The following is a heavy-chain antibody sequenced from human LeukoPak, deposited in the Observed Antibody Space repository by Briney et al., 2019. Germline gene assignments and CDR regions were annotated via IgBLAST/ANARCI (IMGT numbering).Heavy chain of an antibody. D-gene: IGHD4-17*01. CDR3: ARTWSRRYDYGDYDGYNYYVLDV. CDR2: MNPNSGNT. CDR1: GYTFTSYD. J-gene: IGHJ6*01. V-gene: IGHV1-8*01. Sequence: GASVKVSCKASGYTFTSYDINWGRQATGQGLEWMGWMNPNSGNTGYAQKFQGRVTMTRNTSISTAYMELSSLRSEDTAVYYCARTWSRRYDYGDYDGYNYYVLDVWGQGTTVTVSS.